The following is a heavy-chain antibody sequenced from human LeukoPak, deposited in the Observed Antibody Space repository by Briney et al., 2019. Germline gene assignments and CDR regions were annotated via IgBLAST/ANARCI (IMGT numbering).Heavy chain of an antibody. J-gene: IGHJ4*02. CDR2: FYHSGST. D-gene: IGHD4-17*01. CDR1: GYSISSDCY. V-gene: IGHV4-38-2*01. Sequence: SETLSLTCAVSGYSISSDCYWGLIRQPPGKGLEWIGSFYHSGSTHYNPSLKSRVTISMDTSKNQFSLNLRSVTAADTAVYYCARLDVIGDPDTWGQGTLVTVSS. CDR3: ARLDVIGDPDT.